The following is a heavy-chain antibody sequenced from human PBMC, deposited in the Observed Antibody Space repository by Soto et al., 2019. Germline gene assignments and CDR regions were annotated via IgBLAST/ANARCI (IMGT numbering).Heavy chain of an antibody. D-gene: IGHD3-22*01. Sequence: ASVKVSCKASGYTLTSYGISWVRQAPGQGLEWMGWISAYNGNTNYAQKLQGRVTMTTDTSTSTAYMELRSLRSDDTAVYYCARDQIVVITSSDAFDIWGQGTMVTVSS. CDR3: ARDQIVVITSSDAFDI. J-gene: IGHJ3*02. CDR1: GYTLTSYG. CDR2: ISAYNGNT. V-gene: IGHV1-18*01.